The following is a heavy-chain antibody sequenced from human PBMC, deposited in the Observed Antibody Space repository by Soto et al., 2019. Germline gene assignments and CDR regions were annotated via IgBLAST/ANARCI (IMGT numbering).Heavy chain of an antibody. V-gene: IGHV4-59*06. D-gene: IGHD6-6*01. Sequence: PSETLSLTCTVSGGSISSYYWSWIRQPPGKGLEWIGYIYYSGSTYYNPSLKSRVTISVDTSKNQFSLKLSSVTAADTAVYYCASRIAARSLNWFDPWGQGTLVTVSS. CDR2: IYYSGST. CDR3: ASRIAARSLNWFDP. J-gene: IGHJ5*02. CDR1: GGSISSYY.